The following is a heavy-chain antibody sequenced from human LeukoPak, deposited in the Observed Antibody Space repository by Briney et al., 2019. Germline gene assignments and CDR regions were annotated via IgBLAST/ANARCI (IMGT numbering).Heavy chain of an antibody. J-gene: IGHJ6*03. Sequence: ASVKISCKASGYTFNTFDINWVRQATGQGPEWMGWVNPYNDKTVYAPKFQGRVSISSNNSINTAYMEFSGLKSDDTAVYYCARGRRLRGVASRPIYYYYYMDVWGGGTTVTASS. CDR1: GYTFNTFD. CDR2: VNPYNDKT. D-gene: IGHD3-10*01. CDR3: ARGRRLRGVASRPIYYYYYMDV. V-gene: IGHV1-8*03.